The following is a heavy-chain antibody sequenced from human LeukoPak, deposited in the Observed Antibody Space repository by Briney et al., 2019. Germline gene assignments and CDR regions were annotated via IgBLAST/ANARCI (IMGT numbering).Heavy chain of an antibody. Sequence: ASVKVSCKASGYTFTSYYMHWVRQAPGQGLEWMGIINPSGGSTSYAQKFQGRVTMTWDTSTSTVYMELSSLRSEDTAVYYCARDLYCSGGSCLYYFDYWGQGTLVTVSS. CDR2: INPSGGST. CDR3: ARDLYCSGGSCLYYFDY. V-gene: IGHV1-46*03. CDR1: GYTFTSYY. J-gene: IGHJ4*02. D-gene: IGHD2-15*01.